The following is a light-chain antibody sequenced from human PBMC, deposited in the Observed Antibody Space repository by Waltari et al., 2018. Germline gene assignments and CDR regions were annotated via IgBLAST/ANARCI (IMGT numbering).Light chain of an antibody. Sequence: DIQMTQSPSSLSASVGARVTITCRASQGISSYLAWYQQKPGTVPNLLIYSASTLRSGVPSRFSGSGSGTDFTLTISSLQTEDVATYYCQKYNSAPWTFGQGTKVEIK. CDR3: QKYNSAPWT. CDR2: SAS. CDR1: QGISSY. J-gene: IGKJ1*01. V-gene: IGKV1-27*01.